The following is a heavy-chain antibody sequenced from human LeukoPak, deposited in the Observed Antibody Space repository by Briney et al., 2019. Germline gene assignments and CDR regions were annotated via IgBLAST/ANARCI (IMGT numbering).Heavy chain of an antibody. CDR1: GFTFSRNW. CDR3: ARERYGRDAFDI. D-gene: IGHD4-17*01. CDR2: IKQDASDK. Sequence: GGSLRLSCAASGFTFSRNWMSWVRHAPAKWLEWVANIKQDASDKYYVDSVKGRFTISRDNAKNSLYLQMNSLRGEDTAVYYCARERYGRDAFDIWGQGTMVTVSS. J-gene: IGHJ3*02. V-gene: IGHV3-7*03.